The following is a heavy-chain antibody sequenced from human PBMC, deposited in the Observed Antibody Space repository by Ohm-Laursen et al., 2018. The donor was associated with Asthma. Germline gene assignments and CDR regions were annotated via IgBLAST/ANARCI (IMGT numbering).Heavy chain of an antibody. CDR2: ISYDGSNK. V-gene: IGHV3-30*03. CDR3: AREAYDSSGYYEGPDAFDI. CDR1: GFTFSNVW. D-gene: IGHD3-22*01. Sequence: SLRLSCAAPGFTFSNVWMNWVRQAPGKGLEWVAVISYDGSNKYYADSVKGRFTISRDNSKNTLYLQMNSLRAEDTAVYYCAREAYDSSGYYEGPDAFDIWGQGTMVTVSS. J-gene: IGHJ3*02.